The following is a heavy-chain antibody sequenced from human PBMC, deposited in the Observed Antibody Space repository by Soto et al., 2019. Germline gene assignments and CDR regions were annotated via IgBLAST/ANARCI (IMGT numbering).Heavy chain of an antibody. CDR1: GVSISSYC. Sequence: SETLSLTCTVSGVSISSYCWIWIRQPPGKGLEWIGYIYHSGSTYYNPSLKSRVTISVDRSKNQFSLKLSSVTAADTAVYYCARGQVVAAQHWGQGTLVTVSS. CDR3: ARGQVVAAQH. CDR2: IYHSGST. D-gene: IGHD2-15*01. J-gene: IGHJ4*02. V-gene: IGHV4-59*12.